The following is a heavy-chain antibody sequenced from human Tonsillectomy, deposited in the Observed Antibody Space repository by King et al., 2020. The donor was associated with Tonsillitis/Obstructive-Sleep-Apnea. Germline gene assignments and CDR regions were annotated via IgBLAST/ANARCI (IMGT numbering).Heavy chain of an antibody. D-gene: IGHD2-15*01. Sequence: VQLVESGAEVKKPGASVKVSCKASGYTFTRNYIHWVRRAPGQGLEWMGIINPSDSITTYAQKFQGRVTMTRDTSTSTVNMELRGLTSEDTAVYYYVRDDKDGRHFDYWGQGSLVTVSS. CDR3: VRDDKDGRHFDY. J-gene: IGHJ4*02. V-gene: IGHV1-46*01. CDR2: INPSDSIT. CDR1: GYTFTRNY.